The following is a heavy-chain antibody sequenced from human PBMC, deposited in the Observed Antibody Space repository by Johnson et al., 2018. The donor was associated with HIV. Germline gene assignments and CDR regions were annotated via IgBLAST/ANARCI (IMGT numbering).Heavy chain of an antibody. CDR3: ARNYYDSSDAFDI. Sequence: QVQLVESGGGVVQPGRSLRLSCAASGFTFSSYAMHWVRQAPGKGLEWVAVISYDGSNKYYADSVKGRFTISRDNSKNTLYLQMTSLRAEDTAVYYCARNYYDSSDAFDIWGQGTMVTVSS. D-gene: IGHD3-22*01. V-gene: IGHV3-30*04. CDR2: ISYDGSNK. CDR1: GFTFSSYA. J-gene: IGHJ3*02.